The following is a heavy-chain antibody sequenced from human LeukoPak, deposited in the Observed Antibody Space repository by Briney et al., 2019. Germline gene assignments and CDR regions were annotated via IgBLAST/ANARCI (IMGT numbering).Heavy chain of an antibody. CDR2: IYTSGST. V-gene: IGHV4-4*07. CDR1: GGSLSSYY. Sequence: SETLSLTCTVSGGSLSSYYWSWIRQPAGKGLEWIGRIYTSGSTNYNPSLKSRVTMSVDTSKNQFSLKLSSVTAADTAVYYCARIMGPSGYSYGFIWFDPWGQGTLVTVSS. J-gene: IGHJ5*02. D-gene: IGHD5-18*01. CDR3: ARIMGPSGYSYGFIWFDP.